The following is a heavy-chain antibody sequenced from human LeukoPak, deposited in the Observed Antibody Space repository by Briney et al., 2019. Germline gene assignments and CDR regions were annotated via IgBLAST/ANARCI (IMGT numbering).Heavy chain of an antibody. D-gene: IGHD5-18*01. J-gene: IGHJ4*02. CDR1: GYSFTRNW. CDR2: IYPGDSDT. V-gene: IGHV5-51*01. Sequence: GDSLKISCKGSGYSFTRNWIGWVRQMPGKGLEWMAIIYPGDSDTRYSPSFQGQVTISADKSISTAYLQWSSLKASDTAMYYCARLLTVDTAVINYWGQGTLVTVSS. CDR3: ARLLTVDTAVINY.